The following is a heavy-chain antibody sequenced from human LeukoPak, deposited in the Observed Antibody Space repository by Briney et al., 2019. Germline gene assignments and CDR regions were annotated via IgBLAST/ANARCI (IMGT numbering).Heavy chain of an antibody. CDR2: ISYDGSNK. CDR3: ARTRQDYGGNSYYFDY. J-gene: IGHJ4*02. V-gene: IGHV3-30*04. D-gene: IGHD4-23*01. Sequence: GGSLRLSCAASGFTFSSYAMHWVRQAPGKGLEWVAVISYDGSNKYYADSVKGRFTISRDNSKNTLYLQMNSLRAEDTAVYYCARTRQDYGGNSYYFDYWGQGTLVTVSS. CDR1: GFTFSSYA.